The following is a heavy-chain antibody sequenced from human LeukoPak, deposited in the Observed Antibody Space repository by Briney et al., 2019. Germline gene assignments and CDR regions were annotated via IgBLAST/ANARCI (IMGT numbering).Heavy chain of an antibody. Sequence: GESLQISCKGSGYSFTSYWIGWVRQLPGKGLGGMGIIYPGDSDTKYSASFEGQVTISADKSISNAYLKWSSRKGSDNAIYYCVRSTTWIFDYWGQGTLVTVSS. V-gene: IGHV5-51*01. J-gene: IGHJ4*02. CDR3: VRSTTWIFDY. CDR2: IYPGDSDT. D-gene: IGHD1-1*01. CDR1: GYSFTSYW.